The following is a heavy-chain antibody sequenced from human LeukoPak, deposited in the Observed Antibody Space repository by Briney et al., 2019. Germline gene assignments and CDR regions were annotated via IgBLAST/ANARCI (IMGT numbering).Heavy chain of an antibody. Sequence: ASVKVSCKASGGTFSSYAISWVRQAPGQGLEWMGRIIPILGIANYAQKFQGRLTMTRDTSTSTVYMELSSLRSEDTAVYYCARDTDTSDTIPHYWGQGTLVTVSS. D-gene: IGHD3-22*01. CDR1: GGTFSSYA. V-gene: IGHV1-69*04. J-gene: IGHJ4*02. CDR3: ARDTDTSDTIPHY. CDR2: IIPILGIA.